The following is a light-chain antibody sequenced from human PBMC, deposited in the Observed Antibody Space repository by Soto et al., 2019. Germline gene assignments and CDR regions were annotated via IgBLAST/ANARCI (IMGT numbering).Light chain of an antibody. J-gene: IGLJ2*01. Sequence: NFMLTQPHSVSASPGKTVSISCTRSSGSIANNYVQWYQQRPGSSPTTVMYEDDQRPSGVPKRFSGSIDSSSNSASLTISGLKTEDEADYYCQSYDSTNVVFGGGTKLTVL. CDR1: SGSIANNY. V-gene: IGLV6-57*01. CDR3: QSYDSTNVV. CDR2: EDD.